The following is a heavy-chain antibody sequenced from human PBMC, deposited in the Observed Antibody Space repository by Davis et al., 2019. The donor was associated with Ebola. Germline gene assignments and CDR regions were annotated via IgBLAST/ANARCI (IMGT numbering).Heavy chain of an antibody. CDR1: GFTFSSYW. CDR3: ARSTGGSGWCFDY. V-gene: IGHV3-7*03. J-gene: IGHJ4*02. Sequence: GESLKISCAASGFTFSSYWMSWVRQAPGKGLEWVANIKQDGSEKYYVDSVKGRFTISRDNAKNSLYLQMNSLRAEDTAVYYCARSTGGSGWCFDYWGQGTLVTVSS. CDR2: IKQDGSEK. D-gene: IGHD6-19*01.